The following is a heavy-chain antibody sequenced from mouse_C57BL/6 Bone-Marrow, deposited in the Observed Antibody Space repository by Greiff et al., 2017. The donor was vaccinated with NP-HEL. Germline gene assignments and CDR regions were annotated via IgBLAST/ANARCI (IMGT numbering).Heavy chain of an antibody. J-gene: IGHJ2*01. CDR1: GYSITSGYY. CDR3: ARYYYFDY. Sequence: DVQLVESGPGLVKPSQSLSLTCSVTGYSITSGYYWNWIRQFPGNKLEWMGYISYDGSNNYNPSLKNRISITRDTSKNQFFLKLNSVTTEDTATYYCARYYYFDYWGQGTTLTVSS. CDR2: ISYDGSN. V-gene: IGHV3-6*01.